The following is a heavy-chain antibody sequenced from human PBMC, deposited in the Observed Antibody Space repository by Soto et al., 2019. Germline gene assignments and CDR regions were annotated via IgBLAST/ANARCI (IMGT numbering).Heavy chain of an antibody. D-gene: IGHD3-22*01. CDR2: ISSSSSYT. V-gene: IGHV3-11*05. J-gene: IGHJ4*02. CDR3: ARGPPDSITMIVEYYFDY. Sequence: PGGSLRLSCAASGFTFSDYYMSWIRQAPGKGLEWVSYISSSSSYTNYADSVKGRFTISRDNAKNSLYLQMNSLRAEDTAVYYCARGPPDSITMIVEYYFDYWGQGTLVTVSS. CDR1: GFTFSDYY.